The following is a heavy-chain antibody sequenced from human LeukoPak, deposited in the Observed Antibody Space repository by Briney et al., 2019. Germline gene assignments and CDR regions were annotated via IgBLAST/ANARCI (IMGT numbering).Heavy chain of an antibody. Sequence: SAKVSCKASGGTFSSYAISWVRQAPGQGLEWMGRIIPILGIANYAQKFQGRVTITADKSTSTAYMELSSLRSEDTAVYYCARSVGDYFPLDYWGQGTLVTVSS. CDR1: GGTFSSYA. J-gene: IGHJ4*02. D-gene: IGHD4-17*01. CDR2: IIPILGIA. V-gene: IGHV1-69*04. CDR3: ARSVGDYFPLDY.